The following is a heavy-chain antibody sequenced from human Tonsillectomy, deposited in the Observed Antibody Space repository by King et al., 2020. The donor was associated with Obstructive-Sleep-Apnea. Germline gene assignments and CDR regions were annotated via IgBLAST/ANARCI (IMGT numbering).Heavy chain of an antibody. V-gene: IGHV4-4*02. Sequence: HVQLQESGPGLVKPSWTLSLTCAVSVGSISSSNWWSWVRQPPGKGLEWIGEIYHSGSTNYNPSLKSRVTISVDKSKNQFSLRLSSVTAADTAVYYCARVLLWFGELSYFDYWGQGTLVTVSS. D-gene: IGHD3-10*01. CDR2: IYHSGST. CDR3: ARVLLWFGELSYFDY. J-gene: IGHJ4*02. CDR1: VGSISSSNW.